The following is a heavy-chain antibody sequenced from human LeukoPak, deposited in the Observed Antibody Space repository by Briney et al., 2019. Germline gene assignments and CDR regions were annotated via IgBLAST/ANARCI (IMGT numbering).Heavy chain of an antibody. Sequence: ASVTVSFKASGYTFTSYGISWVRQAPGQGLEGMGWVSAYNGNTNYAQRLQGRVTITTATSTRTAYMELRSLRSDDTAVYYCAREGRYCNGGSCSTPLGGMDVWGQGTTVTVSS. CDR3: AREGRYCNGGSCSTPLGGMDV. CDR2: VSAYNGNT. V-gene: IGHV1-18*01. D-gene: IGHD2-15*01. J-gene: IGHJ6*02. CDR1: GYTFTSYG.